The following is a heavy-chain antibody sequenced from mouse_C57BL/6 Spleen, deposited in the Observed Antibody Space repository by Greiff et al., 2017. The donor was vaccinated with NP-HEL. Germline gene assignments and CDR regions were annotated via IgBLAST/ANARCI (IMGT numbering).Heavy chain of an antibody. D-gene: IGHD1-1*01. CDR1: GFTFNTYA. V-gene: IGHV10-3*01. J-gene: IGHJ1*03. CDR2: IRSNSSNYAT. CDR3: VRDIYYYGSSYEWDFDV. Sequence: EVQRVESGGGLVQPKGSLKLSCAASGFTFNTYAMHWVRQAPGKGLDWVARIRSNSSNYATYYADSVKDRFTISRDDSPSMLYLQMNNLKTEDTAMYYCVRDIYYYGSSYEWDFDVWGTGTTVTVAS.